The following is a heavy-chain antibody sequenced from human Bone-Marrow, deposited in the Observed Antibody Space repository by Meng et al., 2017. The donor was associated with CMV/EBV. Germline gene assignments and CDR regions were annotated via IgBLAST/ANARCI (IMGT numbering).Heavy chain of an antibody. J-gene: IGHJ5*02. V-gene: IGHV4-30-4*08. Sequence: CTGSGGSISSGDYYWSWIRQPPGKGLEWIGYIYYSGSTYYNPSLKSRVTISVDTSKNQFSLKLSSVTAADTAVYYCAREVPAAVDPWGQGTLVTVSS. CDR3: AREVPAAVDP. CDR1: GGSISSGDYY. CDR2: IYYSGST. D-gene: IGHD2-2*01.